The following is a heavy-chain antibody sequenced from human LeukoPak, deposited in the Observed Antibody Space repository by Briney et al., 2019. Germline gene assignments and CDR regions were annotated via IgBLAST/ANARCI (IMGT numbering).Heavy chain of an antibody. CDR3: AKDRPNYYGSNGHYYRRDGDY. CDR1: GFTFSIYA. D-gene: IGHD3-22*01. V-gene: IGHV3-23*01. Sequence: GGSLRLSCAASGFTFSIYAMSWVRQAPGKGLGWVSSITSSCDGTYYADSVKGRFTISRDNSENRLYLQMNSLRVEDTAVYFCAKDRPNYYGSNGHYYRRDGDYWGQGTLVTVSS. J-gene: IGHJ4*02. CDR2: ITSSCDGT.